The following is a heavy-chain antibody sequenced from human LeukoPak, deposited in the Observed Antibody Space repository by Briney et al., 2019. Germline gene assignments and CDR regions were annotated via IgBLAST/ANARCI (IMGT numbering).Heavy chain of an antibody. CDR3: GTEGGAGGVDTVRYEY. CDR1: GFTFTGFG. CDR2: ISTDGTNR. J-gene: IGHJ1*01. D-gene: IGHD2-2*01. V-gene: IGHV3-30*03. Sequence: PGTSLRLSCAASGFTFTGFGMRWVRPAPREGQRWVAVISTDGTNRFYTDSVAGRFSISTETSKNTLYLRKTSLTPEDTAMTFCGTEGGAGGVDTVRYEYWGQGTLVTVSS.